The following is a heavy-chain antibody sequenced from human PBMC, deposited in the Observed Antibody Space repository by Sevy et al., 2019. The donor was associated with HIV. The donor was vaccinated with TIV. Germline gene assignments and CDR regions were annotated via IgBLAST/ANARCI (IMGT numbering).Heavy chain of an antibody. J-gene: IGHJ3*02. CDR2: IYHSGST. D-gene: IGHD3-3*01. CDR1: GGAISGYY. Sequence: SETLSLTCTVSGGAISGYYWSWIRQPPGKGLECIGYIYHSGSTNYNPSLKSRVTMSVDTSKNQFSLNLRSVTAADTAVYYCAREMASTIGDVFDIWGQGTMVTVSS. CDR3: AREMASTIGDVFDI. V-gene: IGHV4-59*08.